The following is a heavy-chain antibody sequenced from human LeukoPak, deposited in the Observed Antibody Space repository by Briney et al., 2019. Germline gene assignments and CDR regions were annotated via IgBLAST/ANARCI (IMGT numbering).Heavy chain of an antibody. Sequence: SETLSLTCTVSGGSISSYYWSWIRQPAGKGLEWIGRIYTSGSTNYNPSLKSRVTMSVDTSKNQFSLKLSSVTAADTAVYYCAREEAYYYDSSGYSDAFDIWGQGTMVTVSS. V-gene: IGHV4-4*07. CDR2: IYTSGST. CDR3: AREEAYYYDSSGYSDAFDI. D-gene: IGHD3-22*01. CDR1: GGSISSYY. J-gene: IGHJ3*02.